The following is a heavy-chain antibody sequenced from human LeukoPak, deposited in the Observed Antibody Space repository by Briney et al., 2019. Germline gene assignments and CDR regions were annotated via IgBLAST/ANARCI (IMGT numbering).Heavy chain of an antibody. Sequence: GGSLRLSCAASGFTFSTSAMSWVRQGPGKGLGWVSAICGSGGSTYYADSVKGRFTISRDNSKNTPYLQMNSLRAEDTAVYYCAKDPRAVTTGGYYYYGMDVWGQGSTVTVSS. CDR3: AKDPRAVTTGGYYYYGMDV. CDR2: ICGSGGST. D-gene: IGHD4-17*01. CDR1: GFTFSTSA. J-gene: IGHJ6*01. V-gene: IGHV3-23*01.